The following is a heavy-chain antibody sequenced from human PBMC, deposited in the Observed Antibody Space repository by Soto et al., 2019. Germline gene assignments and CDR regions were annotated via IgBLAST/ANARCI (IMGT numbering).Heavy chain of an antibody. CDR1: GFTFSNSA. CDR2: ISGSGDST. CDR3: AKTFAVSPYC. Sequence: PGGSLRLSCAASGFTFSNSAMSWVRQAPGKGLGWVSAISGSGDSTYYADSVKGRFTISRDNSKNTLYLQVNSLRAEDTAVYYCAKTFAVSPYCWGLGTLVTVSS. D-gene: IGHD3-22*01. V-gene: IGHV3-23*01. J-gene: IGHJ4*02.